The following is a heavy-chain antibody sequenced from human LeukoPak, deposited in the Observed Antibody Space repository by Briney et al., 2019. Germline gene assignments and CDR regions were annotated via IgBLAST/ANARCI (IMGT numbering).Heavy chain of an antibody. Sequence: ASVKVSCKASGYSFTNYGITWVRQAPGQGLEWMGWISPYNGNTNYAQKLQGRGTMTRDTSTSTAYMELRSLRSDDTAVYYCATYSAAGRTYYFDYWGQGALVTVSS. D-gene: IGHD6-13*01. J-gene: IGHJ4*02. CDR3: ATYSAAGRTYYFDY. CDR1: GYSFTNYG. V-gene: IGHV1-18*01. CDR2: ISPYNGNT.